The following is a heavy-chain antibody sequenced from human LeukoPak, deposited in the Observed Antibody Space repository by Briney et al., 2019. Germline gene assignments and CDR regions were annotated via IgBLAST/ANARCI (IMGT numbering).Heavy chain of an antibody. J-gene: IGHJ2*01. D-gene: IGHD2-21*02. CDR3: ARTVPSGLRTAVVTSDWYFDL. Sequence: SETLSLTCIVSGGSISSSRFYWGWIRQPPGKGLEWIGTIYSGGSTQYNPSLKSRVTISVDTSKNQFSLNLNSVTASYTAVYYCARTVPSGLRTAVVTSDWYFDLWGRGPLVTVSS. CDR2: IYSGGST. CDR1: GGSISSSRFY. V-gene: IGHV4-39*01.